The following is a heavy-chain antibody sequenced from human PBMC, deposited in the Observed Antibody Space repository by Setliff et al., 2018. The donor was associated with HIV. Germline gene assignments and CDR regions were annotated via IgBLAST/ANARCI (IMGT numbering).Heavy chain of an antibody. J-gene: IGHJ4*02. CDR3: VTSSSWSSRLNF. Sequence: SETLSLTCTVYGGSFSNYYTNWIRQPPGKGLEWIGETSHSGKTNYNPSLKSRVTISVDTSKNQFSLKLTSVTAADTAVYYCVTSSSWSSRLNFWGPGMLVTVSS. CDR1: GGSFSNYY. D-gene: IGHD2-2*01. CDR2: TSHSGKT. V-gene: IGHV4-34*01.